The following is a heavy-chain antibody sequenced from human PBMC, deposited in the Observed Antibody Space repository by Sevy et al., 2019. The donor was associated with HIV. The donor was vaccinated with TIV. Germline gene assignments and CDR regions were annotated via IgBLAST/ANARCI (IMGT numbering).Heavy chain of an antibody. J-gene: IGHJ3*01. Sequence: GGSLRLSCVASGFTFSSYGMHWVRQAPGKGLEWVAVIWYDGSKTYYRDSVKGRFTISRDNSQNTFHVQMNSLNAVDPAVYYRVREGYKYYDILTDPIPEGIFDLWGQGTKVTVSS. CDR3: VREGYKYYDILTDPIPEGIFDL. V-gene: IGHV3-33*01. CDR2: IWYDGSKT. D-gene: IGHD3-9*01. CDR1: GFTFSSYG.